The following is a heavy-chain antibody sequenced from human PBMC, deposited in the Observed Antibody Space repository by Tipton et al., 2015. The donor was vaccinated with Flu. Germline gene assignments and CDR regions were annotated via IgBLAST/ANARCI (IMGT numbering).Heavy chain of an antibody. CDR1: GGSISSYY. V-gene: IGHV4-59*01. J-gene: IGHJ6*02. CDR3: ARDPGYGMDV. Sequence: LRLSCTVSGGSISSYYWSWIRQPPGKGLEWIGYIYYSGSTNYNPSLKSRVTISVDTSKNQFSLKLSSVTAADTAVYYCARDPGYGMDVWGQGTTVTVSS. CDR2: IYYSGST.